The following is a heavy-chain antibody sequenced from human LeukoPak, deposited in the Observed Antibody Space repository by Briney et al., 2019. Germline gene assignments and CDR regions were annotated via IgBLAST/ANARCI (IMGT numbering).Heavy chain of an antibody. V-gene: IGHV3-30*04. CDR3: AKAEPLLSGSYAN. D-gene: IGHD1-26*01. J-gene: IGHJ4*02. Sequence: TGGSLRLSCAASGFTFSSYAMHWVRQAPGKGLEWVAVISYDGSNKYYADSVKGRFTISRDNSKNTLYLQMNSLRAEDTAVYYCAKAEPLLSGSYANWGQGTLVTVSS. CDR2: ISYDGSNK. CDR1: GFTFSSYA.